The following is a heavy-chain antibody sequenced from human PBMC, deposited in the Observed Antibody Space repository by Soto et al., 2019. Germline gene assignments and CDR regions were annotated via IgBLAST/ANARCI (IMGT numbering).Heavy chain of an antibody. CDR3: VKPPVITASYYYYDMDV. D-gene: IGHD4-4*01. Sequence: PGGSLRLSCAASGFTFSTYPMSWVRQAPGKGLEWVSGISGSGISTYYTDSVKGQFTISRDNSKNTVFLQMNSLRDEDTAVYYCVKPPVITASYYYYDMDVWGQGTTVTVSS. CDR1: GFTFSTYP. J-gene: IGHJ6*02. V-gene: IGHV3-23*01. CDR2: ISGSGIST.